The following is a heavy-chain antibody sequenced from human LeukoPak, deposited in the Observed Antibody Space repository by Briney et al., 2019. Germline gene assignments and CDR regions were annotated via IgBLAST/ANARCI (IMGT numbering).Heavy chain of an antibody. CDR3: AKDVYYYDSSGYYGTTFDY. V-gene: IGHV3-23*01. D-gene: IGHD3-22*01. Sequence: GGSLRLSCVASGFTFSSYAMSWVRQAPGKGLEWVSAISGSGGSTYYADSVKGRFTISRDNSKNTLYLQMNSLRAEDTAVYYCAKDVYYYDSSGYYGTTFDYWGQGTLVTVSS. CDR2: ISGSGGST. CDR1: GFTFSSYA. J-gene: IGHJ4*02.